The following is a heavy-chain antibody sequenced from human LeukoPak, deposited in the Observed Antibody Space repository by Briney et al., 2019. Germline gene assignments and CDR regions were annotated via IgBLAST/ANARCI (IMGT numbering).Heavy chain of an antibody. Sequence: GGSLRLSCAASGFNFNKYDMTWARQAPGKGLEWVSTITGRSDKTYYTDSVKGRIVTSRDNSKDTLYLQMNSLRAEDTALYYCAKGGWLDDLGQGALVTVSS. D-gene: IGHD6-19*01. CDR1: GFNFNKYD. CDR3: AKGGWLDD. CDR2: ITGRSDKT. J-gene: IGHJ4*02. V-gene: IGHV3-23*01.